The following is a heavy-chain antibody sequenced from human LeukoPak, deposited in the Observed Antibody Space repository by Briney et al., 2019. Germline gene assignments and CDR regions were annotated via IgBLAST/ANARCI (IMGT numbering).Heavy chain of an antibody. CDR2: IYHSGST. J-gene: IGHJ3*02. D-gene: IGHD3-22*01. V-gene: IGHV4-38-2*02. CDR3: ARGPYSYDSSGAFDI. Sequence: PSETLSLTCTVSGYSISSGYDWGWLRQPPGKGLEGIGSIYHSGSTYYNPPLKSRVTISVDTSKNQFSLKLSSVTAADTAVYYCARGPYSYDSSGAFDIWGQGTMVTVS. CDR1: GYSISSGYD.